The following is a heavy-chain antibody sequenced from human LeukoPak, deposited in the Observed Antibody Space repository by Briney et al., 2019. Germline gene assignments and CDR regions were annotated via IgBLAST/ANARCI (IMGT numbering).Heavy chain of an antibody. CDR2: INHSGSA. J-gene: IGHJ4*02. Sequence: PSETLSLTCAVYGGSFSGYYWSWIRQPPGKGLEWIGEINHSGSANYNPSLKSRVTISVDTSKNQFSLKLSSVTAADTAVYYCASYSSSSSYWGQGTLVTVSS. CDR3: ASYSSSSSY. V-gene: IGHV4-34*01. D-gene: IGHD6-6*01. CDR1: GGSFSGYY.